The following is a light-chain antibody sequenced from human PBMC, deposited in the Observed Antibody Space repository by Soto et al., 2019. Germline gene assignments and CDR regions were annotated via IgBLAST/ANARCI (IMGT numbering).Light chain of an antibody. J-gene: IGLJ1*01. CDR3: SSHSSGSTSV. CDR1: SSDVGGYNY. V-gene: IGLV2-14*01. Sequence: QSVLTQPASVSGPPGQSIAISCTGTSSDVGGYNYVTWYQQEPGKAPKLIIYDVSYRPSGVSNRFSGSKSGNTASLIISGLQAEDEADYYCSSHSSGSTSVFGTGTKLTVL. CDR2: DVS.